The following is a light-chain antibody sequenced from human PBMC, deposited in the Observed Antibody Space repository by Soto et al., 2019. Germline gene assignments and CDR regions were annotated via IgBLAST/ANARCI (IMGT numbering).Light chain of an antibody. Sequence: DIQMTQSPSILPASVGDRVTITCRASQSIRSWLAWYQQKPGKAPKLLIYDAYSLESGVPSRFSGIRSGTEFTLTIAGLQPEDFATYYCQQYESYSPLTFGGGTKVEIK. CDR2: DAY. V-gene: IGKV1-5*01. J-gene: IGKJ4*01. CDR3: QQYESYSPLT. CDR1: QSIRSW.